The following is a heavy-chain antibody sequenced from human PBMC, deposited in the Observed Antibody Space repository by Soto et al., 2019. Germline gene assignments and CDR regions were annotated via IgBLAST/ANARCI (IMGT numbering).Heavy chain of an antibody. CDR3: ARDALEYGSGSYYYYYYGMDV. CDR2: ISYDGSNK. Sequence: GGSLRLSCAASGFTFSSYAMHWVRQAPGKGLEWVAVISYDGSNKYYADSVKGRFTISRDNSKNTLYLQMNSLRAEDTAVYYCARDALEYGSGSYYYYYYGMDVWGQGTTVTVSS. J-gene: IGHJ6*02. V-gene: IGHV3-30-3*01. CDR1: GFTFSSYA. D-gene: IGHD3-10*01.